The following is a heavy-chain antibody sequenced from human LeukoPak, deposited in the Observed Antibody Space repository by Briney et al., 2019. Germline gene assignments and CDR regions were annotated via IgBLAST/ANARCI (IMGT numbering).Heavy chain of an antibody. V-gene: IGHV3-48*04. Sequence: PGGSLRLSCAASGFTFSSSGMNWVRQAPGKGLEWVSYISSSSSTIYYTDSVKGRFTISRDNAKDSLYVQMNSLRAEDTAVYYCALAAAATPIDYWGQGTLVTVSS. J-gene: IGHJ4*02. CDR3: ALAAAATPIDY. CDR1: GFTFSSSG. CDR2: ISSSSSTI. D-gene: IGHD6-13*01.